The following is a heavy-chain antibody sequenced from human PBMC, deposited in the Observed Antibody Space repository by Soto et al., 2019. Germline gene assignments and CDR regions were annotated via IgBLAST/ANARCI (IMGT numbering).Heavy chain of an antibody. Sequence: SVKVSCKASGGTFSSYAISWVRQAPGQGLEWMGGIIPIVGTANYAQKFQGRVTITADESTSTAYMELSSLRSEDTPVYSCARDRAYSRGWFPPVPDWGQGTLVTVSS. CDR3: ARDRAYSRGWFPPVPD. CDR2: IIPIVGTA. D-gene: IGHD6-19*01. CDR1: GGTFSSYA. V-gene: IGHV1-69*13. J-gene: IGHJ4*02.